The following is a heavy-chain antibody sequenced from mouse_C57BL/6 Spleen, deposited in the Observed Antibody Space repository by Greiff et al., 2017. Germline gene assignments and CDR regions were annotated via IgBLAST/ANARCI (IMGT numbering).Heavy chain of an antibody. D-gene: IGHD3-3*01. J-gene: IGHJ3*01. CDR1: GYTFTDYY. Sequence: EVQLQQSGPELVKPGASVKISCKASGYTFTDYYMNWVKQSHGKSLEWIGDINPNNGGTSYNQKFKGKATLTVDKSSSTAYMELRSLTSEDSAVYYCARERGDGEFAYWGQGTLVTVSA. CDR2: INPNNGGT. V-gene: IGHV1-26*01. CDR3: ARERGDGEFAY.